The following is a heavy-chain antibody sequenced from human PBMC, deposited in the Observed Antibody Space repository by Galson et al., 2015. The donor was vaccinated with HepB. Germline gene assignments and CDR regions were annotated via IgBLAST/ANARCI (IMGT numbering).Heavy chain of an antibody. V-gene: IGHV3-53*04. D-gene: IGHD3-22*01. J-gene: IGHJ2*01. CDR2: MYVGGST. CDR3: AKGGIASTSGYATWYFDL. CDR1: GFTFNIYG. Sequence: SLRLSCAASGFTFNIYGMSWVRQAPGKGLEWVSIMYVGGSTSYVDSVKGRFTISSHNSKNTLYLQMNSLRPEDTAVYYCAKGGIASTSGYATWYFDLWGRGTLVTVSS.